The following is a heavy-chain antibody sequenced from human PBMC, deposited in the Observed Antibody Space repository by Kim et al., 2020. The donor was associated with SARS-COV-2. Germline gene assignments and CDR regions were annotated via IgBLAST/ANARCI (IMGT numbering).Heavy chain of an antibody. V-gene: IGHV3-7*01. CDR1: GFTFSSHW. Sequence: GGSLRLSCAASGFTFSSHWMSWVRQAPGKGLEWVAHINQDGSEKYYVDSVKGRFTISRDNARNSLYLQMNSLRAEDTAVYYCARDGWAAGLYFDLWGRGTLVTVSS. CDR2: INQDGSEK. J-gene: IGHJ2*01. CDR3: ARDGWAAGLYFDL. D-gene: IGHD6-19*01.